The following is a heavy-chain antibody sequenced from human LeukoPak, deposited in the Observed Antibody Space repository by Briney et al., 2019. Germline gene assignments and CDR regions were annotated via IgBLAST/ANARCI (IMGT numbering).Heavy chain of an antibody. CDR1: GFTFNSYA. Sequence: PGGSLRLSCAASGFTFNSYAMSWVRQAPGRGLEWVSFIGRSDSTTYYADSVKGRFTISRDNAKNSLYLQMSGLRAEDTALYYCARGGSLPDYWGQGTLVTVSS. CDR2: IGRSDSTT. CDR3: ARGGSLPDY. D-gene: IGHD6-13*01. V-gene: IGHV3-48*03. J-gene: IGHJ4*02.